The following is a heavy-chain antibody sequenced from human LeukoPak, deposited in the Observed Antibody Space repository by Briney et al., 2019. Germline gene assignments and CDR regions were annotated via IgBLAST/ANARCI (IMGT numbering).Heavy chain of an antibody. CDR1: GFTFSNYW. CDR2: IKGDGSHT. J-gene: IGHJ5*01. Sequence: GGSLGLSCAASGFTFSNYWMHWVRQAPGKGLVWVSRIKGDGSHTIYADSVKGRFTISRDNAKNTLYLQMKSLRVEDTALYYCVRDWDHFDFDSWGQGTLVTVSS. CDR3: VRDWDHFDFDS. V-gene: IGHV3-74*01. D-gene: IGHD1-26*01.